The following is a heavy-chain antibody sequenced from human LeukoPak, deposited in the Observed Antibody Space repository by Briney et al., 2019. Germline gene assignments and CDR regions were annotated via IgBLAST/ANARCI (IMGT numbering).Heavy chain of an antibody. Sequence: SETLSLTCTVSGVSISSYYWSWIRQPPGEGLEWIGNIFYSGSPNYKSSLKSRVTTSFDTSKNQFSLKLGSVTAADTAVYYCARVGHIVAAGTYDYWGQGTLVTVSS. D-gene: IGHD6-13*01. CDR3: ARVGHIVAAGTYDY. V-gene: IGHV4-59*08. J-gene: IGHJ4*02. CDR2: IFYSGSP. CDR1: GVSISSYY.